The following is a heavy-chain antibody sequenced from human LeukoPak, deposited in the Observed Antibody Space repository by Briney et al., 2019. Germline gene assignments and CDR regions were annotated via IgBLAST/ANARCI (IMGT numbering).Heavy chain of an antibody. V-gene: IGHV4-31*03. Sequence: SETLSLTCTVSGGSISSGGYYWSLIRQHPGKGLEWIGYIYYSGSTYYNPSLKSRVTISVDTSKNQFSLKLSSVTAADTAVYYCARAGGAYCGGDCYPLMDVWGKGTTVTVSS. CDR1: GGSISSGGYY. D-gene: IGHD2-21*02. CDR2: IYYSGST. CDR3: ARAGGAYCGGDCYPLMDV. J-gene: IGHJ6*03.